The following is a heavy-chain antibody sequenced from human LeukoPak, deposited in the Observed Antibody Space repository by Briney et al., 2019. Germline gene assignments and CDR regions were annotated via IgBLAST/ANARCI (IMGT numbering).Heavy chain of an antibody. CDR2: IFYSGST. Sequence: PSETLSLTCTVSGGSISSSSYFWGWLRQPPGKGPEWIGSIFYSGSTYYNPSLKSRVTISIDTSKNQFSLNVSSVTAADTAVYFCARVGLYQYVWGSYRPIDYWGQGTLVTVSS. CDR3: ARVGLYQYVWGSYRPIDY. V-gene: IGHV4-39*07. D-gene: IGHD3-16*02. J-gene: IGHJ4*02. CDR1: GGSISSSSYF.